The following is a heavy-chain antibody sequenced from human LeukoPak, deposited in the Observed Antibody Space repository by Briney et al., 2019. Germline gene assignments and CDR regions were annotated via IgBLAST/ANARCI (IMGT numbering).Heavy chain of an antibody. J-gene: IGHJ1*01. CDR3: AKDATASPYFHWFNN. CDR1: GFTFSSYA. D-gene: IGHD3-9*01. V-gene: IGHV3-23*01. CDR2: ISSGDRT. Sequence: GGSLRLSCAASGFTFSSYAMKWVRQAPGKGLEWVAGISSGDRTFHAESVKGRFTISRDKSKDTLYLQMNSLRAEDTAVYYCAKDATASPYFHWFNNWGQGTRVIVSS.